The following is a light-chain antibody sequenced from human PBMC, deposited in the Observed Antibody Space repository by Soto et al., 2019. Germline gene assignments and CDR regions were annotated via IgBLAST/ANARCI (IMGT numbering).Light chain of an antibody. Sequence: DIQMTHSPSTLSASVGERFTITCRASQSISSWLAWYQPKPGKAPKLLIYKASSSESGVPSRLSGSGSGTVFTLAIRSLQPDDSATYYCQQYNTYWTFGQGTQVDNK. CDR3: QQYNTYWT. V-gene: IGKV1-5*03. CDR1: QSISSW. CDR2: KAS. J-gene: IGKJ1*01.